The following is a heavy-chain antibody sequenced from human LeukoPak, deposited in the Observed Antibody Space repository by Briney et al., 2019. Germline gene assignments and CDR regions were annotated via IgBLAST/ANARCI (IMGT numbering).Heavy chain of an antibody. D-gene: IGHD3-10*01. CDR1: GYTFTSYY. CDR3: ATGPRITMVRGSSNPPFDI. V-gene: IGHV1-46*01. CDR2: INPSGGST. Sequence: GASVKVSCKASGYTFTSYYMHWVRQAPGQGLEWMGIINPSGGSTSYAQKFQGRVTMTRDTSTSTVYMELSSLRSEDTAVYYCATGPRITMVRGSSNPPFDIWGQGTMVTVSS. J-gene: IGHJ3*02.